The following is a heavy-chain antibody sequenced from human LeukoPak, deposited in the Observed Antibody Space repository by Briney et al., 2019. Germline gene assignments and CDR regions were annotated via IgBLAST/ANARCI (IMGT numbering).Heavy chain of an antibody. J-gene: IGHJ4*02. Sequence: GGSLRLSCTASGFTFSSYWMNWVRQAPGKGLEWVANIKQDGSDKYYVDSVKGRFTISRDNAKNSLYLQMNSLRAEDTAVYYCARGGTVADPSRLWGQGTLVTVSS. CDR1: GFTFSSYW. D-gene: IGHD6-19*01. CDR3: ARGGTVADPSRL. V-gene: IGHV3-7*01. CDR2: IKQDGSDK.